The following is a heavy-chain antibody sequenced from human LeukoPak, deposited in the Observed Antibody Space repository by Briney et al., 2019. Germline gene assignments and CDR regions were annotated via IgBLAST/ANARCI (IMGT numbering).Heavy chain of an antibody. Sequence: GASVKVSCKASGYTFTGYYMHWVRQAPGQGLEWMGWISAYNGNTNYAQKVQGRVTMTTDTSTSTAYMELRSLRSDDTAVYYCARADIRAIASSGWYGFDYWGQGTLVTVSS. D-gene: IGHD6-19*01. CDR3: ARADIRAIASSGWYGFDY. J-gene: IGHJ4*02. CDR1: GYTFTGYY. CDR2: ISAYNGNT. V-gene: IGHV1-18*04.